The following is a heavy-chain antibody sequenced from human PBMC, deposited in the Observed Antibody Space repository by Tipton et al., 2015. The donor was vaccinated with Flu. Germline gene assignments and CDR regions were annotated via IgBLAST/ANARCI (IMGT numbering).Heavy chain of an antibody. D-gene: IGHD3-22*01. CDR1: GGSISSYY. V-gene: IGHV4-59*01. CDR3: ARVYYDSSGYTDAFDI. CDR2: IYYSGST. J-gene: IGHJ3*02. Sequence: TLSLTCTVSGGSISSYYWSWIRQPPGKGLEWIGYIYYSGSTNYNPSLKSRVTISVDTSKNQFSLKLSSVTAADTAVYYCARVYYDSSGYTDAFDILGQGTMVTVSS.